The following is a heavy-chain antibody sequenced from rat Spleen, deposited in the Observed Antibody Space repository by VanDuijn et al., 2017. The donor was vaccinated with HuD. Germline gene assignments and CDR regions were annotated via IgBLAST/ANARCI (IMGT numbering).Heavy chain of an antibody. V-gene: IGHV5-20*01. D-gene: IGHD3-4*01. CDR3: TREETLYWYFDF. Sequence: EVQLVEFGGGLVQPGGSLKLSCAASGFTFSDYYMAWVRQAPGMGLEWIASISNARGITYYPDSVKGRFTISRDIANSTLYLRMNSLRSEDTATYYCTREETLYWYFDFWGPGTMVTVSS. J-gene: IGHJ1*01. CDR2: ISNARGIT. CDR1: GFTFSDYY.